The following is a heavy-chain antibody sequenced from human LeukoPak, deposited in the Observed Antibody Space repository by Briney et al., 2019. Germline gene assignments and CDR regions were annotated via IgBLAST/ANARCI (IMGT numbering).Heavy chain of an antibody. CDR2: ISGSGGST. Sequence: GGSLRLSCAASGFTFSSYAMSWVRQAPGKGLEWVSAISGSGGSTYYADSVKGRSTISRDNSKNTLYLQMNSLRAEDTAVYYCAKAAGVYYYYYGMDVWGQGTTVTVSS. CDR3: AKAAGVYYYYYGMDV. V-gene: IGHV3-23*01. D-gene: IGHD2-8*01. CDR1: GFTFSSYA. J-gene: IGHJ6*02.